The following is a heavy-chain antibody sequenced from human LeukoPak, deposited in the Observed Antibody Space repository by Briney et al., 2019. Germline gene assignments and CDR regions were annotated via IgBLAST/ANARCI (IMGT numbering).Heavy chain of an antibody. D-gene: IGHD3-9*01. CDR1: GGSISSYY. CDR2: INHSGST. V-gene: IGHV4-34*01. J-gene: IGHJ5*02. CDR3: ARGSRYDILTGFNWFDP. Sequence: PSETLSLTCTVSGGSISSYYWSWIRQPPGKGLEWIGEINHSGSTNYNPSLKSRVTISVDTSKNQFSLKLSSVTAADTAVYYCARGSRYDILTGFNWFDPWGQGTLVTVSS.